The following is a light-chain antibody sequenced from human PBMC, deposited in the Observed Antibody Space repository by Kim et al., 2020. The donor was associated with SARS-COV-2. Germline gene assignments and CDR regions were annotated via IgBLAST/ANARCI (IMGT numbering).Light chain of an antibody. Sequence: VSVALGQTATITCGGNNIENKNVHWYQQKPGQAPVLVIYRDINRPSGIPERFSGSSSGNAATLTISRAQAGDEADYYCQVWDRTAVFGGGTKLTVL. J-gene: IGLJ2*01. CDR1: NIENKN. V-gene: IGLV3-9*01. CDR2: RDI. CDR3: QVWDRTAV.